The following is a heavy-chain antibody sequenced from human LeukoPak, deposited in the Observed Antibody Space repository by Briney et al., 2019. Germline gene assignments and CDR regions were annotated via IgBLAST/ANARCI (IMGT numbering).Heavy chain of an antibody. Sequence: GESLKISCKGGGDNFNNYWIVWVRQMPGKGLEWMGIIYPGDFDTRYSPSFQGQVTISADKSISTAYLQWSSLKASDTAMYYCARHADLGYCSGGSCYSYAYWGQGTLVTVSS. V-gene: IGHV5-51*01. CDR2: IYPGDFDT. D-gene: IGHD2-15*01. J-gene: IGHJ4*02. CDR1: GDNFNNYW. CDR3: ARHADLGYCSGGSCYSYAY.